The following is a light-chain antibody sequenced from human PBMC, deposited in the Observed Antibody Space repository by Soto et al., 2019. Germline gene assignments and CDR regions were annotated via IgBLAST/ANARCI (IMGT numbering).Light chain of an antibody. V-gene: IGKV3-15*01. J-gene: IGKJ1*01. Sequence: EIVLTQSPATLSVSPGERVTLSCRASQSVTTNLAWYQQKPGQAPRLLIYGASTRASGIPARFSGRGSGTEFTLTITSLQSADFAVYYCQQYDNWLWTFGQGTKVDIK. CDR3: QQYDNWLWT. CDR2: GAS. CDR1: QSVTTN.